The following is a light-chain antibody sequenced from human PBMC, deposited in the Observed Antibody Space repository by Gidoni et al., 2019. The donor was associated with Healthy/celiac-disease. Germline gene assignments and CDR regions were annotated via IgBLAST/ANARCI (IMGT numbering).Light chain of an antibody. V-gene: IGKV1-39*01. Sequence: DIQMTQSPSSLSASVGDRVTIPFRASQSNSSYLNWYQQKPGKAPKLLIYAASSLQSGVPTRFSGSGSGTDFTLTISSLQPEDFATYYCQHSYSTPRTFGQGTKVEIK. J-gene: IGKJ1*01. CDR1: QSNSSY. CDR3: QHSYSTPRT. CDR2: AAS.